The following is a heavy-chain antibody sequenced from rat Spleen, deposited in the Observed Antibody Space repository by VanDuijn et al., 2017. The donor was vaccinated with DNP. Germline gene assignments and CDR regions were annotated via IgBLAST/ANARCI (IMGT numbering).Heavy chain of an antibody. J-gene: IGHJ2*01. CDR2: ISYAGSRT. D-gene: IGHD5-1*01. Sequence: EVQLVESGGGLVQPGRSLKLSCAASGFTFSDYAMAWVRQAPKKGLEWVATISYAGSRTYYRDSVKGRFTISRDNAKSTLYLQMNSLRSEDMATYYCTTARPELGERVGVFDYWGQGVMVTVSS. CDR3: TTARPELGERVGVFDY. V-gene: IGHV5S10*01. CDR1: GFTFSDYA.